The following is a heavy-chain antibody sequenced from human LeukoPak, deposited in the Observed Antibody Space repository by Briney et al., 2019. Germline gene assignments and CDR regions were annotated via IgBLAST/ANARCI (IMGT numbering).Heavy chain of an antibody. CDR3: ATGGNILTTTGRAFHM. J-gene: IGHJ3*02. CDR2: INTSAGST. D-gene: IGHD5-12*01. V-gene: IGHV1-46*01. Sequence: ASVKVSCKASGYXFTTYYVHWVRQAPGQGLEWLGIINTSAGSTTYAQKFQGRVTMTRDTSTSTVYMELNSLRSEDTAVYYCATGGNILTTTGRAFHMWGQGTMVTVSS. CDR1: GYXFTTYY.